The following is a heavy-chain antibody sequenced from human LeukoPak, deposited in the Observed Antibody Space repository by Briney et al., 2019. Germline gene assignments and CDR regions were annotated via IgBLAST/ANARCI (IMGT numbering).Heavy chain of an antibody. D-gene: IGHD2-8*01. CDR2: INSDGSST. CDR3: AREYCTNGVCSGSDY. V-gene: IGHV3-74*01. CDR1: GFTFSSYW. Sequence: GGSLRLSCAASGFTFSSYWMHWVRQAPGKGLVWVSRINSDGSSTSYAVSVKGRFTISRDNAKNTLYLQMNSLRAEDTAVYYCAREYCTNGVCSGSDYWGQGTLVTVSS. J-gene: IGHJ4*02.